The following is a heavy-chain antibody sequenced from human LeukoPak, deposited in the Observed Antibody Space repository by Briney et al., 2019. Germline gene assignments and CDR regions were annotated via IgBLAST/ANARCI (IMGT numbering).Heavy chain of an antibody. Sequence: SQTLSLTCTVSGGSISSGGYYWSWIRQHPGKGLEWIGYIYYSGSTYYNPSLRSRVTISVDTSKNQFSLELSSVTAADTAVYYCARVAVRGVLTDYWGRGTLVTVSS. J-gene: IGHJ4*02. CDR1: GGSISSGGYY. CDR3: ARVAVRGVLTDY. V-gene: IGHV4-31*03. D-gene: IGHD3-10*01. CDR2: IYYSGST.